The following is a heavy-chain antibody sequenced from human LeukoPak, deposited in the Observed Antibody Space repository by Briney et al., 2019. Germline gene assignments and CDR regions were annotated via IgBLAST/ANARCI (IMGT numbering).Heavy chain of an antibody. CDR1: GGSISSYY. Sequence: SETLSLTCTVSGGSISSYYWSWIRQPPGKGLEWIGYIYYSGSTNYNPSLKSRVTISVDTSKNQFSLKLSSVTAADTAVYYCARDKPLRYFDYWGQGTLVTVSS. J-gene: IGHJ4*02. CDR2: IYYSGST. CDR3: ARDKPLRYFDY. D-gene: IGHD4-17*01. V-gene: IGHV4-59*12.